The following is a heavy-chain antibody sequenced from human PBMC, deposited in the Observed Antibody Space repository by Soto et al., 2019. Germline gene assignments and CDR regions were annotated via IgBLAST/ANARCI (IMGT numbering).Heavy chain of an antibody. D-gene: IGHD3-3*01. CDR1: GYTFTSSA. CDR2: INAYNGHT. Sequence: ASVKVSCKASGYTFTSSAIHWVRQAPGQRLEWMGWINAYNGHTKYSQKFQGRVTITRDTSASTAYMELSSLRSEDTAVYYCGSDREYYAFWGTFSDDFDMWGQGTMVTV. J-gene: IGHJ3*02. V-gene: IGHV1-3*01. CDR3: GSDREYYAFWGTFSDDFDM.